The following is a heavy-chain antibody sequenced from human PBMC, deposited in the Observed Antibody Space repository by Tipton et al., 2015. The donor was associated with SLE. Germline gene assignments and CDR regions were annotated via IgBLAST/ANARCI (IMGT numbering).Heavy chain of an antibody. D-gene: IGHD3-16*01. CDR3: ARVQAYEGFDP. Sequence: TLSLTCTVSGGSIDSYYWGWIRQPPGKGLEWIGSIYYSGSTYYNPSLKSRVTISVDTSKNQFSLKLSSVTAADTAVYYCARVQAYEGFDPWGQGTLVTVSP. V-gene: IGHV4-39*07. CDR1: GGSIDSYY. CDR2: IYYSGST. J-gene: IGHJ5*02.